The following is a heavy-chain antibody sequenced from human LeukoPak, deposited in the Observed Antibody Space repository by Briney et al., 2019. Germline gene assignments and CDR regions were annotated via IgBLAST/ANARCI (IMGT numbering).Heavy chain of an antibody. V-gene: IGHV3-53*01. CDR3: AIEVEGEDY. Sequence: PGGSLRLSCAASGFTVSSNYMSWVRQAPGKGLEWVSVIYSGGTTYYADSVKGRLTISRDNSKNTVYLQMNSLRAEDTAVYYCAIEVEGEDYWGQGTLVTVSS. CDR2: IYSGGTT. CDR1: GFTVSSNY. J-gene: IGHJ4*02. D-gene: IGHD1-1*01.